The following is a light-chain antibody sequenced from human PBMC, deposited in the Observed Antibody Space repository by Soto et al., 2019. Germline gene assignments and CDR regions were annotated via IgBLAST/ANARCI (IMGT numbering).Light chain of an antibody. CDR3: QHYVSPPIT. CDR1: QSISSY. CDR2: AAS. J-gene: IGKJ5*01. Sequence: DIKMTQSPSSLFASVGDIVTSTCRASQSISSYLNWYQQKPGKAPKLLIYAASSLQSGVPSRFSGSGSGTDFTLTISRLEPEDFAVYYCQHYVSPPITFGQGTRLEIK. V-gene: IGKV1-39*01.